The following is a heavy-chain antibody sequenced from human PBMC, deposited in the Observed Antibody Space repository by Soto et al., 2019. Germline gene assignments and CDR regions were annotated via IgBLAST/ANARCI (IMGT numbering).Heavy chain of an antibody. CDR1: GGSLSTYY. Sequence: PSETLSLTCTVAGGSLSTYYWAWIRQPPGKGLEWIGDISDTGRIYDNPSLKSRVTLSVDTSKNQFSLQLSSVTAADTPVYYCARRWSRGNSVRATMDVWGQETKLNVSS. V-gene: IGHV4-59*08. J-gene: IGHJ6*02. CDR2: ISDTGRI. CDR3: ARRWSRGNSVRATMDV. D-gene: IGHD3-10*01.